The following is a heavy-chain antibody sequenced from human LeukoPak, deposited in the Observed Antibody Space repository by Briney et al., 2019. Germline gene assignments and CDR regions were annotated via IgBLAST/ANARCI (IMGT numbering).Heavy chain of an antibody. CDR3: ARHPFAAPFDH. CDR1: GGSISSFY. J-gene: IGHJ4*02. CDR2: VFYTGDT. V-gene: IGHV4-59*08. Sequence: SETLSLTCAVSGGSISSFYWSWIRQPPGKGLEWIGYVFYTGDTNSNPSLKSRVTMSLDTSKNQLSLRLTSVTAADTAVYYCARHPFAAPFDHWGRGTLVTVSS. D-gene: IGHD2-15*01.